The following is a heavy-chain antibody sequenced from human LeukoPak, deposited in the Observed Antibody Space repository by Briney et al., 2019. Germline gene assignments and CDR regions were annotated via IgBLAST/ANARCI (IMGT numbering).Heavy chain of an antibody. V-gene: IGHV3-33*01. Sequence: PGTSLRLSCAASGFAFSGYAMHWVRQTPGKGLEWVAFLWADGSNRHYADSVKGRFTISRDNTKNTVHLQMDSLRVEDTAIYYCARERGVADYWGQGTLVTVSS. CDR3: ARERGVADY. D-gene: IGHD2-8*01. CDR1: GFAFSGYA. J-gene: IGHJ4*02. CDR2: LWADGSNR.